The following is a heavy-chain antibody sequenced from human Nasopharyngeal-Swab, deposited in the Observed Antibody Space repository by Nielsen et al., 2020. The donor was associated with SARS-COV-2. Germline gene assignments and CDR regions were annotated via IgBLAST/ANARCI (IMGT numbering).Heavy chain of an antibody. V-gene: IGHV3-48*04. CDR2: ISSSSSTI. Sequence: GGSLRLSCAASGFTFSSYSMNWVRQAPGKGLEWVSYISSSSSTIYYADSVKGRFTISRDNAKNSLYLQMNSLGAEDTAVYYCARVNRSGGVDYWGQGTLVTVSS. J-gene: IGHJ4*02. D-gene: IGHD1-26*01. CDR1: GFTFSSYS. CDR3: ARVNRSGGVDY.